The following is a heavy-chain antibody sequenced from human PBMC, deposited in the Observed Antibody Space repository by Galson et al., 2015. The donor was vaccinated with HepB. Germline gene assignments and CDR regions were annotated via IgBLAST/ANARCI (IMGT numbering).Heavy chain of an antibody. J-gene: IGHJ5*01. CDR3: GRGVLDRGEDSPGYFYNWFDS. CDR1: GFRLDDYA. D-gene: IGHD3-9*01. CDR2: ISWNRGRI. Sequence: SLRLSCAASGFRLDDYAIHWVRQAPGKGLEWVSGISWNRGRIGYADSVKGRFTISADKANNSLFLQMHSLRAEDTALYYCGRGVLDRGEDSPGYFYNWFDSWSQGILVTVSS. V-gene: IGHV3-9*01.